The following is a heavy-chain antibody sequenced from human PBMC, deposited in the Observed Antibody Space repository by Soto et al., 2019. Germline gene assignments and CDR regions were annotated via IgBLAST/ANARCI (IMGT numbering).Heavy chain of an antibody. J-gene: IGHJ6*02. CDR2: IYYSGST. V-gene: IGHV4-59*01. Sequence: SETLSLTCTVSGGSISSYYWSWIRQPPGKGLEWIGYIYYSGSTNYNPSLKSRVTISVDTSKNQFSLKLSSVTAADTAVYYCAREWYYGMDVWGQGTTVTVSS. CDR3: AREWYYGMDV. CDR1: GGSISSYY.